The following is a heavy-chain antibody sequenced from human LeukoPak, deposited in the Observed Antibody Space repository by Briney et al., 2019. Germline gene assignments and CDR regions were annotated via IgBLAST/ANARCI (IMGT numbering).Heavy chain of an antibody. CDR1: GYTFTGHY. Sequence: GASVKVSCKASGYTFTGHYMHWVRQAPGQGLEWMGWSNPNSGGTNYAQKFQGRVTMTRDTSISTAYMELCRLRSDDRAVYYCTRGIAARYWGQGTLVTVSS. J-gene: IGHJ4*02. V-gene: IGHV1-2*02. CDR3: TRGIAARY. CDR2: SNPNSGGT. D-gene: IGHD6-13*01.